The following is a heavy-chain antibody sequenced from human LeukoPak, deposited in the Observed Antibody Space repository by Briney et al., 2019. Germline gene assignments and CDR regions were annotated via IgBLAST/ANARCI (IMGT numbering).Heavy chain of an antibody. Sequence: VASVKVSCKASGYTFTNYYIHWVRQAPGQGLECMGLINPGGDNTDYAQNFQGRVTMTRDTSTSTVYMGLSSLRSEDTAVYYCANAKTRWLQPDYWGQGTLVTVSS. CDR3: ANAKTRWLQPDY. D-gene: IGHD5-24*01. V-gene: IGHV1-46*01. CDR2: INPGGDNT. J-gene: IGHJ4*02. CDR1: GYTFTNYY.